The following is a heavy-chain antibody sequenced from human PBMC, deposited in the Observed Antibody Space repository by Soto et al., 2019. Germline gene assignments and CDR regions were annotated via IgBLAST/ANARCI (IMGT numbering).Heavy chain of an antibody. CDR1: GGPISSGGYY. D-gene: IGHD3-22*01. CDR2: IYYSGST. Sequence: SETLSLTCTVSGGPISSGGYYWSWIRQHPGKGLEWIGYIYYSGSTYYNPSLKSRVTISVDTSKNQFSLKLSSVTAADTAVYYCARAKDYDSSGYYSCFDPWGQGTPVTVSS. CDR3: ARAKDYDSSGYYSCFDP. V-gene: IGHV4-31*03. J-gene: IGHJ5*02.